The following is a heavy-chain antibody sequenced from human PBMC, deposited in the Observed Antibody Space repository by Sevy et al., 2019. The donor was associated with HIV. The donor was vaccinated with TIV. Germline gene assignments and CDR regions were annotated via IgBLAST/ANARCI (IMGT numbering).Heavy chain of an antibody. V-gene: IGHV3-66*02. CDR2: IYSGGST. CDR3: ASTSCSGGSCYSLIDA. D-gene: IGHD2-15*01. CDR1: GFTVGGNY. Sequence: GGSLRLSCAASGFTVGGNYMSWVRQAPGKGLEWVSVIYSGGSTYYADSVKGRFTISRDTSKTTLYLQMNSLRFEDTAVYYCASTSCSGGSCYSLIDAWGQGTLVTVSS. J-gene: IGHJ4*02.